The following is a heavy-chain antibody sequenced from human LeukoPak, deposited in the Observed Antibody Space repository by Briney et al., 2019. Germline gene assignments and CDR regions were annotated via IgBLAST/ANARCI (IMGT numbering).Heavy chain of an antibody. Sequence: SETLSLTCTVSGGSISRYYWSWIRQPPGKGLEWIGYNSGSTNYNRSLKSRVTISVDTSKNQFSLKLSSVTAADTAVYYCARVYYSSSYDYWYFDLWGRGTLVTVSS. D-gene: IGHD6-13*01. CDR2: NSGST. J-gene: IGHJ2*01. CDR3: ARVYYSSSYDYWYFDL. CDR1: GGSISRYY. V-gene: IGHV4-59*01.